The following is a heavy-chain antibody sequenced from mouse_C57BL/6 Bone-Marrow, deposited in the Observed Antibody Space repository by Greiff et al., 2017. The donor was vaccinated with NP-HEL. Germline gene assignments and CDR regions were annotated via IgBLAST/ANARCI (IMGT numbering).Heavy chain of an antibody. CDR2: IYPGDGDT. J-gene: IGHJ4*01. Sequence: QVQLQQSGAELVKPGASVKISCKASGYAFSSYWMNWVKQRPGKGLEWIGQIYPGDGDTNYNGKFKGKATLTADKSSSTAYMQLSSLTSEDSAVYFCARPGYYYAMDYWGQGTSVTVSS. CDR3: ARPGYYYAMDY. CDR1: GYAFSSYW. V-gene: IGHV1-80*01.